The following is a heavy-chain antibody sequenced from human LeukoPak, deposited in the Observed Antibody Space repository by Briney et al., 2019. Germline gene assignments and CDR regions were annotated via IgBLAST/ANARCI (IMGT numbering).Heavy chain of an antibody. V-gene: IGHV3-23*01. J-gene: IGHJ4*02. D-gene: IGHD3-10*01. CDR2: IIGSGAST. Sequence: GVSLRPSGSASGFTFSSYAMSWVGQAPGKGLEWCSAIIGSGASTYYADSVKGRFTISRDNSKNTLELQMNSLRAEDTAVYYCSGSSYWGQGTLVTVTS. CDR3: SGSSY. CDR1: GFTFSSYA.